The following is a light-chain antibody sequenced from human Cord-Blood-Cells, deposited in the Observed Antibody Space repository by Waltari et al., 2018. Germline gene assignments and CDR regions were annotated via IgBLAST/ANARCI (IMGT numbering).Light chain of an antibody. CDR2: DVS. V-gene: IGLV2-14*01. J-gene: IGLJ3*02. CDR3: SSYTSSSTLGV. Sequence: QSALTQPASVSGSPGQSITISCTGTSSDVGGYNYVSWYQQHPGKAPKLMIYDVSNPPSGVSNRFSGAYSGNTASLTISGLQAEDEADYYCSSYTSSSTLGVFGGGTKLTVL. CDR1: SSDVGGYNY.